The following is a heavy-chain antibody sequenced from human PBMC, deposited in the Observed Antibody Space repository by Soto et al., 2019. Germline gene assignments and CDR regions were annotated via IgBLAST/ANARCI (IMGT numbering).Heavy chain of an antibody. CDR2: ISSSSIYT. V-gene: IGHV3-11*06. CDR1: GLPFSDYY. J-gene: IGHJ4*02. D-gene: IGHD3-10*01. CDR3: VRDISPNNFASGSYTY. Sequence: QVHLVESGGGLVKPGGSLRLSCAASGLPFSDYYMNWIRQAPGKGLEGVSNISSSSIYTNYADSVKGRFTISRDNAKNSLYLQMNSLRPEDTAVYYCVRDISPNNFASGSYTYWGQGILVTVSS.